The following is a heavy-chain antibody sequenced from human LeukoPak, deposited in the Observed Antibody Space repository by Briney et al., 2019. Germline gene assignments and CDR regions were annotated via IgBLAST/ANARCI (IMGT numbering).Heavy chain of an antibody. CDR3: ARAGDYVWGSYRYFPFDY. CDR1: GYTFTGYY. D-gene: IGHD3-16*02. V-gene: IGHV1-2*02. J-gene: IGHJ4*02. Sequence: ASVKVSCKASGYTFTGYYMHWVRQAPGQGLEWMGWINPNSGGTNYAQKFQGRVTTTRDTSISTAYMELSRLRSDDTAVYYCARAGDYVWGSYRYFPFDYWGQGTLVTVSS. CDR2: INPNSGGT.